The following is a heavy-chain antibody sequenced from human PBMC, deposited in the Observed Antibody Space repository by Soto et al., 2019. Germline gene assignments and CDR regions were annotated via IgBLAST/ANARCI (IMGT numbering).Heavy chain of an antibody. CDR1: GYTFSSHA. V-gene: IGHV1-3*01. D-gene: IGHD3-10*01. Sequence: ASVKVSCKASGYTFSSHATHWVRQAPGQRLEWMGWINGGNGDTKYSQKFQDRVTITRDTSASTAYMELSSLRSEDTAVYYCARANVGATFGHYYYGMDVWGQGTTVTVSS. J-gene: IGHJ6*02. CDR3: ARANVGATFGHYYYGMDV. CDR2: INGGNGDT.